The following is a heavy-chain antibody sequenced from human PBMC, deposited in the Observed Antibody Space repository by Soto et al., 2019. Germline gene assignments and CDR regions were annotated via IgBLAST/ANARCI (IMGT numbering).Heavy chain of an antibody. J-gene: IGHJ3*01. V-gene: IGHV1-69*08. D-gene: IGHD4-17*01. CDR3: ARDMVTTRYEYAFDL. Sequence: QVQLVQSGAEVKKPGSSVKVSCKASGGTFSSYTINWVRRAPVQGLEWMGRLVPILGIANYAQKFQGRVPLAADTSSTTAYMELSGLRSDDTAVFYCARDMVTTRYEYAFDLWGQGTLVTVSS. CDR2: LVPILGIA. CDR1: GGTFSSYT.